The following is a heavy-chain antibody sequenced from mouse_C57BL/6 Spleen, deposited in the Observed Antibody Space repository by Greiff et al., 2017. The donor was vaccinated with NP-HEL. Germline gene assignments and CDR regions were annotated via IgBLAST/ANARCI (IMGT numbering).Heavy chain of an antibody. CDR2: IRNKANGYTT. V-gene: IGHV7-3*01. Sequence: EVKLVESGGGLVQPWGSLSLSCAASGFTFTDYYMSWVRQPPGKALEWLGFIRNKANGYTTEYSASVKGRFTISRDNSQSILYLQMNALIAEDSATYYCARYPYYFYAMDYWGQGTSVTVSS. J-gene: IGHJ4*01. CDR1: GFTFTDYY. D-gene: IGHD1-1*01. CDR3: ARYPYYFYAMDY.